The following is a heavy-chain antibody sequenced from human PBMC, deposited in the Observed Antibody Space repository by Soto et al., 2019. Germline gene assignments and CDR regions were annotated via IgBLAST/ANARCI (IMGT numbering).Heavy chain of an antibody. Sequence: GGSLRLSCAASGFTFSSYGMHWVRQAPGKGLEWVAVISYDGSNKYYADSVKGRFTISRDNSKNTLYLQMNSLRAEDTAVYYCAKDHSPHYYGSGSYYNVPQTYWGQGTLVTVSS. CDR2: ISYDGSNK. CDR1: GFTFSSYG. CDR3: AKDHSPHYYGSGSYYNVPQTY. J-gene: IGHJ4*02. D-gene: IGHD3-10*01. V-gene: IGHV3-30*18.